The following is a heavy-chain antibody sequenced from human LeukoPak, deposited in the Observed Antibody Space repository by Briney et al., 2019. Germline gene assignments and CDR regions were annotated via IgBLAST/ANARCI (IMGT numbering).Heavy chain of an antibody. CDR1: GYTFTGYY. V-gene: IGHV1-2*02. CDR3: ARDRILGAAGVGSPPKSMNWFDP. D-gene: IGHD6-13*01. Sequence: ASVKVSCKASGYTFTGYYMHWVRQAPGQGLEWMGWINPNSGGTNYAQKFQGRVTMTRDTSISTAYMERSRLRSDDTAVYYCARDRILGAAGVGSPPKSMNWFDPWGQGTLVTVSS. J-gene: IGHJ5*02. CDR2: INPNSGGT.